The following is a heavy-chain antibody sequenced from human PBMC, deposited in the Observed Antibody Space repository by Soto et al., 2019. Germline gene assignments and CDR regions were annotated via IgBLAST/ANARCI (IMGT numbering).Heavy chain of an antibody. J-gene: IGHJ4*02. CDR2: ISYDGSAK. CDR3: AKDEGAEDDILTGYPLFDY. CDR1: GFNFRSYG. V-gene: IGHV3-30*18. Sequence: QVQLVESGGGVVQPGRSLRLSCAASGFNFRSYGMQWVRQAPGKGLEWVAVISYDGSAKWYVDSVKGRFTISRDTSKNILYLQMNCLRAEDTAVYYCAKDEGAEDDILTGYPLFDYRGQGILVTVSS. D-gene: IGHD3-9*01.